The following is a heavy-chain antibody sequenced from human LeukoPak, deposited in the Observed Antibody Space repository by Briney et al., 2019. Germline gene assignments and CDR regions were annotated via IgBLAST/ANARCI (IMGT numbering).Heavy chain of an antibody. J-gene: IGHJ4*02. V-gene: IGHV3-48*04. CDR2: ISSSGSTI. CDR1: GFGLSGSG. CDR3: ARAGSYLREGSDY. D-gene: IGHD1-26*01. Sequence: KSGGSPRLSCVASGFGLSGSGMTWVRQAPGKGLEWVSYISSSGSTIYYADSVKGRFTISRDNAKNSLYLQMNSLRAEDTAVYYCARAGSYLREGSDYWGQGTLVTVSS.